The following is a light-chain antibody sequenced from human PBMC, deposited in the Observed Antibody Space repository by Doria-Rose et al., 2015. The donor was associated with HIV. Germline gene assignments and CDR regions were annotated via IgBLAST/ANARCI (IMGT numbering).Light chain of an antibody. J-gene: IGKJ5*01. Sequence: EIVMTQSPGTLSLSPWERATLSCRASQRVKSSYLAWYQQKPGQAPRLLIYDASTRATGIPDRFSGSGSGTDFTLTISRLEPEDVAVYYCQQYDTSRGTFGQGTRLEIK. CDR2: DAS. CDR3: QQYDTSRGT. CDR1: QRVKSSY. V-gene: IGKV3-20*01.